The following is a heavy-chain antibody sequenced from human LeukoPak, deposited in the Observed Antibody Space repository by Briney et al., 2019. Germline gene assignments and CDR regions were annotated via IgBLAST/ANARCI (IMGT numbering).Heavy chain of an antibody. Sequence: SVQFSFKASGGPFSSYAISWVRPAPGQGLEWMGGIIPIFGTANYAQKFQGRVTITTDESTSTAYMELSSLRSEDTAVYYCARGVSWGAAAAESHDYFDYWGQGTLVTVSS. CDR3: ARGVSWGAAAAESHDYFDY. J-gene: IGHJ4*02. CDR2: IIPIFGTA. V-gene: IGHV1-69*05. D-gene: IGHD6-13*01. CDR1: GGPFSSYA.